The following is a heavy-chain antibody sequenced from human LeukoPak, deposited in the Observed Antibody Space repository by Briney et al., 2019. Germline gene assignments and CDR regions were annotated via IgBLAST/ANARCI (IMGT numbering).Heavy chain of an antibody. CDR1: GGSFSGYY. D-gene: IGHD3-9*01. J-gene: IGHJ5*02. CDR3: AGESFDRRYNCFDP. CDR2: INHSGST. Sequence: PSETLSLTCAVYGGSFSGYYWSWIRQPPGKGLEWIGEINHSGSTNYNPSLKGRVTISVDTSKNQFSLKLSSVTAADTAVYYCAGESFDRRYNCFDPWGQGTLVTVSS. V-gene: IGHV4-34*01.